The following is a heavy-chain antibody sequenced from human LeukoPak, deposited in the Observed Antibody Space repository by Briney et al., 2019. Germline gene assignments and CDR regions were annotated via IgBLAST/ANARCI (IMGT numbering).Heavy chain of an antibody. CDR2: ISTSSSYI. D-gene: IGHD6-19*01. CDR1: GFTFSGST. J-gene: IGHJ4*02. V-gene: IGHV3-21*01. CDR3: ARQQWLDGAYYFDY. Sequence: PGGSLRLSCAASGFTFSGSTMSWVRQAPGKGLEWVSFISTSSSYIYYADSVRGRFTISRDNAKNSLYLQMNSLRAEDTAVYYCARQQWLDGAYYFDYWGQGTLVTVSS.